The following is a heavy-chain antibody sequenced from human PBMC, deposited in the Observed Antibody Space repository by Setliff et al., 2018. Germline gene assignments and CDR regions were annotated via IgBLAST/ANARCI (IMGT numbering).Heavy chain of an antibody. CDR3: ANEHGTTVTVESYHYYMDV. D-gene: IGHD4-4*01. CDR2: FDPEDGET. V-gene: IGHV1-24*01. CDR1: GYTLTELS. Sequence: ASVKVSCKVSGYTLTELSMHWVRQAPGKGLEWMGGFDPEDGETIYAQKFQGRVTMTEDTSTDTAYMELSSLRSEDTAVYYCANEHGTTVTVESYHYYMDVWGKGTTVTAP. J-gene: IGHJ6*03.